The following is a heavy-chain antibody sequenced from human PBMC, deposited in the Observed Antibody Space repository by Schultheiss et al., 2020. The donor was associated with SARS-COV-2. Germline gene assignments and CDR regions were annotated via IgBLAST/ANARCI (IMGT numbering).Heavy chain of an antibody. D-gene: IGHD6-19*01. CDR1: GFTFSSYA. J-gene: IGHJ5*02. CDR3: AKTVAALNWFDP. CDR2: ISGSGGST. Sequence: GESLKISCAASGFTFSSYAMSWVRQAPGKGLEWVSTISGSGGSTYYADSVKGRFTISRDNSKNTLYLQMNSLRAEDTAVYHCAKTVAALNWFDPWGQGTLVTVSS. V-gene: IGHV3-23*01.